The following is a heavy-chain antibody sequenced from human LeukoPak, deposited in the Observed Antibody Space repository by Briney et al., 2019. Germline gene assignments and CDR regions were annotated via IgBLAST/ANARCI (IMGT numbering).Heavy chain of an antibody. CDR1: GFTFSSYS. V-gene: IGHV3-21*01. CDR3: ARSGIVGAISAFDI. CDR2: ISSSSSYI. Sequence: PGGSLRLSCAASGFTFSSYSMNWVRQAPGKGLKWFSSISSSSSYIYYADSVKGRFTISRDNDKNSLYLQMNSLRAEDTAVYYCARSGIVGAISAFDIWGQGTMVTVSS. D-gene: IGHD1-26*01. J-gene: IGHJ3*02.